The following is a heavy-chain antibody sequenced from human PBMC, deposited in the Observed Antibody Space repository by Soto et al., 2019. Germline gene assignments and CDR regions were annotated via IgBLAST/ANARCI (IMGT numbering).Heavy chain of an antibody. CDR1: GFTFSSYA. CDR3: AKEKGSWHTLDY. J-gene: IGHJ4*02. D-gene: IGHD2-15*01. V-gene: IGHV3-30*04. Sequence: GGSLRLSCAASGFTFSSYAMHWVRQAPGKGPEWVAVISYDGSNKYYVDSVKGRFTISRDSSKNTLYLQVNSLRVEDTAMYYCAKEKGSWHTLDYWGQGTLVTVSS. CDR2: ISYDGSNK.